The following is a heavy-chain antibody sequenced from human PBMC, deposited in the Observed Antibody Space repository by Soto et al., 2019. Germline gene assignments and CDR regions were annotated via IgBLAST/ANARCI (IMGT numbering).Heavy chain of an antibody. Sequence: QVQLVQSGAEVKKPGASVKVSCKASGYTFTSYGISWVRQAPGQGLEWMGWISAYNGNTNYAQKLQGRVTMATDTSTSTAYMELRSLRSDDTAVYYCARFKKIVNIMATIRYYYYMDVWGKGTTVTVSS. CDR1: GYTFTSYG. CDR2: ISAYNGNT. J-gene: IGHJ6*03. CDR3: ARFKKIVNIMATIRYYYYMDV. D-gene: IGHD5-12*01. V-gene: IGHV1-18*01.